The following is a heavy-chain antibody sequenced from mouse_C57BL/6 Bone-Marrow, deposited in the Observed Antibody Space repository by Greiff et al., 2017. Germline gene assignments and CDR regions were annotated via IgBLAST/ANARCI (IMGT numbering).Heavy chain of an antibody. V-gene: IGHV5-6*01. Sequence: EVMLVESGGDLVKPGGSLKLSCAASGFTFSSYGMSWVRQTPDKRLEWVATISSGGSYTYYPDSVKGRFTISRDNAKNTLYLQMSSLKSEDTAMYYGARHSYDGYYYYARDYWGQGTSVTVSS. CDR3: ARHSYDGYYYYARDY. D-gene: IGHD2-3*01. CDR2: ISSGGSYT. CDR1: GFTFSSYG. J-gene: IGHJ4*01.